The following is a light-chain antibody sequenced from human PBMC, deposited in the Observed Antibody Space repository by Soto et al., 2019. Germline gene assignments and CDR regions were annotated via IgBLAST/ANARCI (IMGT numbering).Light chain of an antibody. V-gene: IGKV1-6*01. Sequence: GASVTITCRAIQGIGNDLDWFQQRPGKAPKLLIYVASTLQSGVPSRSSGSGFGPEFTPTFSTLQPDDFEIYSGKQYETYSTFGQGPNV. CDR1: QGIGND. J-gene: IGKJ1*01. CDR3: KQYETYST. CDR2: VAS.